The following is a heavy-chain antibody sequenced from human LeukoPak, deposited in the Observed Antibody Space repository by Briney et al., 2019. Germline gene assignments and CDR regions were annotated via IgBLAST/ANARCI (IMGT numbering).Heavy chain of an antibody. V-gene: IGHV4-34*01. CDR3: ARGGRRFFAATPEYSQH. CDR2: INHSGST. CDR1: GGSFSGYY. Sequence: SETLSLTCAVYGGSFSGYYWSWIRQPPGKGLEWIGEINHSGSTNYNPSLKSRVTISVDTSKNQFSLKLSSVTAADTAVYYCARGGRRFFAATPEYSQHWGQGTLVTVSS. J-gene: IGHJ1*01. D-gene: IGHD3-3*01.